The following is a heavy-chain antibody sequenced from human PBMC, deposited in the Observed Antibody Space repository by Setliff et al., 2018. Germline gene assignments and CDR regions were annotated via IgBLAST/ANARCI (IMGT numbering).Heavy chain of an antibody. V-gene: IGHV7-4-1*02. CDR2: INTNTGNP. CDR1: GYMFTTYA. CDR3: ARASRFGTVVYKGDYYMDV. Sequence: ASVKVSCKASGYMFTTYAMSWIRQVPGQGFEWMGWINTNTGNPIYVQGFTGRFVFSLDTPVSTAYLHISGLKAEDTAVYYCARASRFGTVVYKGDYYMDVWGKGTTVTVSS. D-gene: IGHD3-10*01. J-gene: IGHJ6*03.